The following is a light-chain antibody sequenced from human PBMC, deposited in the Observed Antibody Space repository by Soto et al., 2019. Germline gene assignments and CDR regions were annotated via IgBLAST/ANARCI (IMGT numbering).Light chain of an antibody. CDR3: QQYGSSPPSIT. V-gene: IGKV3-20*01. CDR2: GAS. J-gene: IGKJ5*01. Sequence: THSLFSLSGSSGGTATLSRTASQSVSSSYLAWYQQKPGQAPRLLLYGASSRATGIPDRFSGSGSGTDFTLTISRLEPEDFAVYYCQQYGSSPPSITFGQGTRLEN. CDR1: QSVSSSY.